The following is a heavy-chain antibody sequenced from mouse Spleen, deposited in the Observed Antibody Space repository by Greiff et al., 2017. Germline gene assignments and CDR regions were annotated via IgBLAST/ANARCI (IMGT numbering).Heavy chain of an antibody. CDR2: ILPSIGRT. J-gene: IGHJ2*01. CDR3: ARGRVDSSGPYYFDY. Sequence: VQLQQSGSELRSPGSSVKLSCKDSDSDVIPNAYMSWVRQKPGHGCEWIGGILPSIGRTIYGEKFEDKATLDADTLSNTSYLELNSLPSEDSAIYYCARGRVDSSGPYYFDYWGQGTTLTVSS. CDR1: DSDVIPNAY. D-gene: IGHD3-2*01. V-gene: IGHV15-2*01.